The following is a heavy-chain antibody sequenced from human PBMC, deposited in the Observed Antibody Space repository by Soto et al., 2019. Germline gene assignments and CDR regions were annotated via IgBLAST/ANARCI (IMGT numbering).Heavy chain of an antibody. CDR1: GFTFNNYW. Sequence: LRLSCAASGFTFNNYWMHWVRQAPGKGLVWVSRINIEGSTTDYADSVRGRFAISRDNAKNTLYLQINSRRDEDTAVYYCTRDRGGNFYGGFDYWGRGTLVTVSS. J-gene: IGHJ4*02. V-gene: IGHV3-74*01. D-gene: IGHD1-26*01. CDR3: TRDRGGNFYGGFDY. CDR2: INIEGSTT.